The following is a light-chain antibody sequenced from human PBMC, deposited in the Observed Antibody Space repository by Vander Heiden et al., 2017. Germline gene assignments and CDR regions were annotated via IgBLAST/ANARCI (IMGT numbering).Light chain of an antibody. V-gene: IGKV1-5*03. Sequence: DIQMTQSPSTLSASVGDRVTITCRASQSVSTWLAWYQQKPGKAPKLLIYKASNLESGVPVRFSGSGSGTEFTLTISSLHPDDFATYYCQQYSSFSITFGPGTKVDIK. CDR3: QQYSSFSIT. CDR1: QSVSTW. J-gene: IGKJ3*01. CDR2: KAS.